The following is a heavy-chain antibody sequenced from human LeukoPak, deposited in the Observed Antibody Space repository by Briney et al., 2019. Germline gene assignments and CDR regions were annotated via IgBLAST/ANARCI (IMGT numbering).Heavy chain of an antibody. D-gene: IGHD3-3*01. CDR1: GGTFSNNA. J-gene: IGHJ4*02. CDR3: ARGEGNFWSGYYTHYFDY. Sequence: SVKVSCKASGGTFSNNAISWVRQAPGQGLEWMGGIIPRFTPNYAQHFQGRVTITTDEATTTAYLELSSLRSEDTAVYYCARGEGNFWSGYYTHYFDYWGQGTLVTVSS. CDR2: IIPRFTP. V-gene: IGHV1-69*05.